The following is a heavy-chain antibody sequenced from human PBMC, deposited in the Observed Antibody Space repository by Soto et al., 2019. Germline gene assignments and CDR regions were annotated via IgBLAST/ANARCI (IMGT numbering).Heavy chain of an antibody. D-gene: IGHD2-21*01. CDR3: ARDGAGAYGLGWFDP. J-gene: IGHJ5*02. CDR2: IYHSGST. CDR1: GGSISSYY. Sequence: SETLSLTCTVSGGSISSYYWSWLRQHPRKGLEWFGYIYHSGSTIYIPSLKSRVTISVDTSMNRLSLELSNVTAADTAVYYCARDGAGAYGLGWFDPWGQGILVTVSS. V-gene: IGHV4-59*12.